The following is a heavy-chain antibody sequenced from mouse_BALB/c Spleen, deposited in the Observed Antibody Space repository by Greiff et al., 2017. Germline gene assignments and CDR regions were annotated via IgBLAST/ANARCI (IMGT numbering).Heavy chain of an antibody. D-gene: IGHD2-14*01. J-gene: IGHJ4*01. CDR2: INSNGGST. V-gene: IGHV5-6-3*01. CDR1: GFTFSSYG. CDR3: ARDDYRYYAMDY. Sequence: EVQLVESGGGLVQPGGSLKLSCAASGFTFSSYGMSWVRQTPDKRLELVATINSNGGSTYYPDSVKGRFTISRDNAKNTLYLQMSSLKSEDTAMYYCARDDYRYYAMDYWGQGTSVTVSS.